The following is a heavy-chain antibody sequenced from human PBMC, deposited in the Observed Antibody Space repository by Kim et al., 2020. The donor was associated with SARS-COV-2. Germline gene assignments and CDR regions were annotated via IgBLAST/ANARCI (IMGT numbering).Heavy chain of an antibody. D-gene: IGHD2-8*01. V-gene: IGHV1-3*01. J-gene: IGHJ4*02. CDR3: ARNGHSDTSGALDH. Sequence: SQKCQGRVTITRDTSASTAYMELRGLRSEDTAVYYCARNGHSDTSGALDHWGQGTLVTVSS.